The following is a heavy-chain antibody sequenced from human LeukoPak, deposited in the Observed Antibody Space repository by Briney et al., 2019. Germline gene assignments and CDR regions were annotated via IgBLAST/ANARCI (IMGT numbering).Heavy chain of an antibody. J-gene: IGHJ6*04. CDR2: INPSGGST. CDR3: ARDAQASYYDILTGVYGMDV. Sequence: ASVKVSCKASGYTFTSYYMHWVRQAPGQGLEWMGIINPSGGSTSYAQEFQGRVTMTRDTSTSTVYMELSSLRSEDTAVYYCARDAQASYYDILTGVYGMDVWGKGTTVTVSS. D-gene: IGHD3-9*01. V-gene: IGHV1-46*01. CDR1: GYTFTSYY.